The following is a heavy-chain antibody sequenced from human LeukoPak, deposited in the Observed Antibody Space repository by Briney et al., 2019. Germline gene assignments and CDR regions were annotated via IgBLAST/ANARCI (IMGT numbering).Heavy chain of an antibody. D-gene: IGHD5-18*01. CDR2: ISSSSSYT. V-gene: IGHV3-11*06. CDR3: ARPPGYSYGYVDY. CDR1: GFPFIDYY. J-gene: IGHJ4*02. Sequence: GGSRGLSGEASGFPFIDYYMSGIRQAPGKGREGVSYISSSSSYTNYADSVKGRFTISRDNAKNSLYLQMNSLRAEDTAVYYCARPPGYSYGYVDYWGQGTLVTVSS.